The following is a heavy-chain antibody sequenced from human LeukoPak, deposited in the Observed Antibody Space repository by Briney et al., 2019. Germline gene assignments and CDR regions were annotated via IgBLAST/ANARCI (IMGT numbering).Heavy chain of an antibody. D-gene: IGHD2-2*02. Sequence: SETLSLTCAVSGGSISSGGYSWSWIRQPPGKGLEWIGYIYHSGSTYYNPSLKSRVTISVDTSKNQFSLKLSSVTAADTAVYYCARHRRTKGYCSSTSCYTTHRTEYNWFDPWGQGTLVTVSS. J-gene: IGHJ5*02. CDR3: ARHRRTKGYCSSTSCYTTHRTEYNWFDP. CDR2: IYHSGST. V-gene: IGHV4-30-2*01. CDR1: GGSISSGGYS.